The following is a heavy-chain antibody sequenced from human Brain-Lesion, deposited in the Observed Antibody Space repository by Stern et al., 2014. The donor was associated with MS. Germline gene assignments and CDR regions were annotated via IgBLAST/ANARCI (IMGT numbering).Heavy chain of an antibody. J-gene: IGHJ4*02. Sequence: VQLLESGAEVKKPGASVKVSCKASGYTFTGYYMHWVQQAPGQGLEWMGWINPKSGGTNYAQKFQGWVTMTRDTSINTAYMELRRLRSDDTAVYYCATYYYDSTGYNDFWGQGTLVTVSS. CDR3: ATYYYDSTGYNDF. V-gene: IGHV1-2*04. CDR2: INPKSGGT. CDR1: GYTFTGYY. D-gene: IGHD3-22*01.